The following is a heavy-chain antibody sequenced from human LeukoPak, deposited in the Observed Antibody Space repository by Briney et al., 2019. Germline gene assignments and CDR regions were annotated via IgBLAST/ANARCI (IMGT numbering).Heavy chain of an antibody. CDR3: ARGSCSSTSCYYDY. J-gene: IGHJ4*02. Sequence: SVEVSCKASGGTLSGYAISWVRQAPGQGLEWMGGIIPIYGTPHSAQKFQGRVTITTDESTSTAFMDLSSLRSEDTAVYYCARGSCSSTSCYYDYWGQGTLVTVSS. CDR1: GGTLSGYA. CDR2: IIPIYGTP. D-gene: IGHD2-2*01. V-gene: IGHV1-69*05.